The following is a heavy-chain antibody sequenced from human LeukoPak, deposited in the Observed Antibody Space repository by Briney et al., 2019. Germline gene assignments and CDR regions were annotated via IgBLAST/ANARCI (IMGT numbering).Heavy chain of an antibody. Sequence: GGSLRLSCAASGFTFSSYWMSWVRQAPGKGLEWVANIKQDGSEKYYVDSVKGRFTISRDNSKNTLYLQMNSLRAEDTAVYYCAKDASSSGWYFDYWGQGTLVTVSS. D-gene: IGHD6-19*01. J-gene: IGHJ4*02. V-gene: IGHV3-7*01. CDR1: GFTFSSYW. CDR3: AKDASSSGWYFDY. CDR2: IKQDGSEK.